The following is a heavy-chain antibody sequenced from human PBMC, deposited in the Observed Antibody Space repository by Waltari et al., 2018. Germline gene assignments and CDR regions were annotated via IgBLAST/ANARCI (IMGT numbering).Heavy chain of an antibody. CDR2: LRNTGAT. V-gene: IGHV4-59*08. CDR3: ARLPTKYFDSSGWGFFDQ. D-gene: IGHD3-22*01. J-gene: IGHJ4*02. CDR1: GDFPGDHH. Sequence: HVQLQESGPGLVRPSETLSLTCTVTGDFPGDHHLPWTRPAPGKGPGRIPPPRNRRAPGKGLEWTAYLRNTGATKCTPSLESRVTISTVTSKKQFSLRLTSVTAADTAVYYCARLPTKYFDSSGWGFFDQWGQGILVTVSS.